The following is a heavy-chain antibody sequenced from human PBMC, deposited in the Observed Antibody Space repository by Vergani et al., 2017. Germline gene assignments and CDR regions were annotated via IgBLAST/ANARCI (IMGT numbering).Heavy chain of an antibody. CDR2: IYYSGST. CDR1: GGSISSYY. J-gene: IGHJ3*02. D-gene: IGHD6-13*01. V-gene: IGHV4-59*08. Sequence: QVQLQESGPGLVKPSETLSLTCTVSGGSISSYYWSWIRQPPGKGLEWIGYIYYSGSTYYNPSLKSRVTISVDTSKNQFSLKLSSVTAADTAVYYCARGGYSSSWYFFGAFDIWGQGTMVTVSS. CDR3: ARGGYSSSWYFFGAFDI.